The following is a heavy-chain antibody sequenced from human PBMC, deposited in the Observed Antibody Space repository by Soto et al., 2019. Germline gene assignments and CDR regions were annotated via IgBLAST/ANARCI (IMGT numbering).Heavy chain of an antibody. CDR1: GFTFSNYG. D-gene: IGHD2-21*01. V-gene: IGHV3-30*03. Sequence: AGGSLRLSCLASGFTFSNYGIHWVRQAPGKGLEWVAVISSDGSDKDYADSVKGRFTISRDNSKNTLYLQMHSLRAEDTAVYFCARGDILSHPGDYYGVDVWGQGTTVTVSS. CDR2: ISSDGSDK. CDR3: ARGDILSHPGDYYGVDV. J-gene: IGHJ6*02.